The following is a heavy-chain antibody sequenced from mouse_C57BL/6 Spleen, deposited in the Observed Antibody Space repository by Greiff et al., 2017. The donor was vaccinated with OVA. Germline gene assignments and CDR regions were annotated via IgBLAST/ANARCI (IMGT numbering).Heavy chain of an antibody. V-gene: IGHV1-18*01. D-gene: IGHD1-1*01. Sequence: VQLQQSGPELVKPGASVKIPCKASGYTFTDYNMDWVKQSHGKSLEWIGDINPNNGGTIYNQKFKGKATLTVDKSSSTAYMELRSLTSEDTAVYYWARYGSSPAWFAYWGQGTLVTVSA. CDR1: GYTFTDYN. J-gene: IGHJ3*01. CDR3: ARYGSSPAWFAY. CDR2: INPNNGGT.